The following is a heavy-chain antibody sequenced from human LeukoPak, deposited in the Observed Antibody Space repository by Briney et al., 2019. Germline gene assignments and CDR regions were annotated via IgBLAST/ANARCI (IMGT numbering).Heavy chain of an antibody. Sequence: GGSLRLSCAASGFTFDDYGMSWVRQAPGKGLEWVSGINWNGGSTGYADSVKGRLTISRDNAKNSLYLQMNSLRAEDTALYYCARGYPAEYFQHWGQGTLVTVSS. CDR3: ARGYPAEYFQH. CDR1: GFTFDDYG. V-gene: IGHV3-20*04. CDR2: INWNGGST. J-gene: IGHJ1*01. D-gene: IGHD3-16*02.